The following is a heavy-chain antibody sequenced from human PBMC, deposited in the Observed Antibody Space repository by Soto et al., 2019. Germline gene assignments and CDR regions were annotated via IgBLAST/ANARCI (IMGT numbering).Heavy chain of an antibody. CDR2: INHSGST. CDR3: ARSHHYYGSESYYFDY. D-gene: IGHD3-10*01. CDR1: GGSFSGYY. Sequence: ASETLSLTCAVYGGSFSGYYWSWIRQPPGKGLEWIGEINHSGSTNYNPSLKSRVTISVDTSKNQFSLKLSSVTAADTAVYYCARSHHYYGSESYYFDYWGQGTLVTVSS. V-gene: IGHV4-34*01. J-gene: IGHJ4*02.